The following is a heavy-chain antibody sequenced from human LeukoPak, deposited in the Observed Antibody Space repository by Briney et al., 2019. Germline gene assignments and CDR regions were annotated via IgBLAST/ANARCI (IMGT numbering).Heavy chain of an antibody. Sequence: PGGSLRLSCAGFGLTFSNYAMTWVRQAPGKGLEWVASVSGSGRNTFYPDPVEGRFTISRDNSKNSLYLQMNSLRVEDTAFYYCAKDNRRHYTSGPNPDSLHWGQGALVTVSS. V-gene: IGHV3-23*01. D-gene: IGHD6-19*01. CDR3: AKDNRRHYTSGPNPDSLH. CDR1: GLTFSNYA. J-gene: IGHJ4*02. CDR2: VSGSGRNT.